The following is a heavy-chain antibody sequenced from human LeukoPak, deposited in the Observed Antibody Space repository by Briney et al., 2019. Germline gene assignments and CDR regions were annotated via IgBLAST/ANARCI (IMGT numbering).Heavy chain of an antibody. CDR3: ARDQVAVAGKAGLDY. V-gene: IGHV3-21*01. CDR1: GFTFSSYS. D-gene: IGHD6-19*01. Sequence: GGSLRLSCAASGFTFSSYSMNWVRQAPGKGLEWVSSISSSSSYIYYADSVKGRFTISRDNAKNSLYLQMNSLRAEDTAVYYCARDQVAVAGKAGLDYWGQGNPGHRLL. CDR2: ISSSSSYI. J-gene: IGHJ4*01.